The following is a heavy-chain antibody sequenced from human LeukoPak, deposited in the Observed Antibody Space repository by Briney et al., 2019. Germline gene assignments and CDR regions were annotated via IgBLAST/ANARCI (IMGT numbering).Heavy chain of an antibody. D-gene: IGHD2-2*01. CDR3: AKEGRARGSTRHYYYYYMDV. Sequence: PGGSLRLSCAASGFTFSSYGMHWVRQAPGKGLEWVAFIRYDGSNKYYADSVKGRFTISRDNSKNTLYLQMNSLRAEDTAVYYCAKEGRARGSTRHYYYYYMDVWGKGTMVTISS. CDR1: GFTFSSYG. V-gene: IGHV3-30*02. CDR2: IRYDGSNK. J-gene: IGHJ6*03.